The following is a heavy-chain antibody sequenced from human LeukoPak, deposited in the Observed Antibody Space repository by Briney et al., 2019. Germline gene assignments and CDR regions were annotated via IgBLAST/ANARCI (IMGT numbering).Heavy chain of an antibody. CDR2: ISSSSSYI. CDR3: ARSGIAVAGTDAFDI. J-gene: IGHJ3*02. D-gene: IGHD6-19*01. CDR1: GFTFSSYW. Sequence: GGSLRLSCAASGFTFSSYWMSRVRQAPGKGLEWVSSISSSSSYIYYADSVKGRFTISRDNAKNSLYLQMNSLRAEDTAVYYCARSGIAVAGTDAFDIWGQGTMVTVSS. V-gene: IGHV3-21*01.